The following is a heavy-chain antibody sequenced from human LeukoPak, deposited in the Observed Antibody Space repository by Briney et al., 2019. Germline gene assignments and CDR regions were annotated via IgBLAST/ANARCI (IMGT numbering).Heavy chain of an antibody. CDR1: TFTLSDYA. CDR3: ASGIRAFDN. D-gene: IGHD1-26*01. Sequence: GGSLRLSCAASTFTLSDYAMHWVRQAPGKGLEWVAVISHDGSNQYYAASVKGRFTVSRDNSKNTLYLQMNSLRPEDTAVYYCASGIRAFDNWGQGTLVTVSA. J-gene: IGHJ4*02. CDR2: ISHDGSNQ. V-gene: IGHV3-30*04.